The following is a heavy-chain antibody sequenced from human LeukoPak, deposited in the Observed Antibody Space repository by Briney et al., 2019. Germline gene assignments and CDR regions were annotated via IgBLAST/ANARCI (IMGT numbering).Heavy chain of an antibody. D-gene: IGHD6-19*01. Sequence: PSETLSLTCTVSGGSMSSYYWSWIRQSAGKGLEWIGRIFSSGSTNYNPSLKSRATMSVEMYKNQFSLTLSSVTAADTALYYCARGGYGNGWYLDYWGQGTLVTVSS. CDR2: IFSSGST. J-gene: IGHJ4*02. CDR1: GGSMSSYY. CDR3: ARGGYGNGWYLDY. V-gene: IGHV4-4*07.